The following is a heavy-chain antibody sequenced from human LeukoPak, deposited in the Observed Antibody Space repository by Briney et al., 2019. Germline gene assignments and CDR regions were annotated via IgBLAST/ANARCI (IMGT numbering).Heavy chain of an antibody. D-gene: IGHD3-22*01. CDR3: AKPRQYDTSGYYYACAFDS. Sequence: GGSLRLSCAASGFTFDDYTMHWVRQTPGKGLEWVSLIRWDGSATYYADSVRGRFTISRDNSKNSLYLQMNSLRTEDTALYYCAKPRQYDTSGYYYACAFDSWGQGTMVTVSS. J-gene: IGHJ3*02. CDR2: IRWDGSAT. CDR1: GFTFDDYT. V-gene: IGHV3-43*01.